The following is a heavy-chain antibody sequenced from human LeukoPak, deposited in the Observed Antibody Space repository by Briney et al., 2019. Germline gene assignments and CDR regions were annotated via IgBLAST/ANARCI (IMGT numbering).Heavy chain of an antibody. Sequence: PGGSLRLSCAASGFTFSSYSMNWVRQAPGKGLEWVSSISISSSYIYYADSVKGRFTISRDNAKNSLYLQMNSLRAEDTAVYYCAREEANAGGAFDIWGQGTMVTVSS. CDR2: ISISSSYI. CDR1: GFTFSSYS. V-gene: IGHV3-21*01. J-gene: IGHJ3*02. D-gene: IGHD4/OR15-4a*01. CDR3: AREEANAGGAFDI.